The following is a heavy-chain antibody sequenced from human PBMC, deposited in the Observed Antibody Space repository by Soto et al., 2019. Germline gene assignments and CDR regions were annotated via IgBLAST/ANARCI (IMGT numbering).Heavy chain of an antibody. D-gene: IGHD6-13*01. Sequence: SETLSLTCAVSGVSIRSNNRWSLVRQPPGKGLEWIGEIFHSGSTNYNPSLKTRVTISVDTSKNQFSLKLTSVTAADTAVYYCARAFGIAAAGTFDYWGQGTLVTVSS. CDR1: GVSIRSNNR. V-gene: IGHV4-4*02. CDR2: IFHSGST. J-gene: IGHJ4*01. CDR3: ARAFGIAAAGTFDY.